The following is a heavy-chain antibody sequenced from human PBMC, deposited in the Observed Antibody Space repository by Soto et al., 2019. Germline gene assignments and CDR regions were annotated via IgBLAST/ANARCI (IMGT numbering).Heavy chain of an antibody. V-gene: IGHV4-59*03. CDR1: GFSISSDH. CDR3: IIYMNDGFNRYIHH. J-gene: IGHJ1*01. D-gene: IGHD2-2*02. CDR2: TSYTWNN. Sequence: PWETLSLTCIVSGFSISSDHWCWILQFHGKGLEWISYTSYTWNNNYNPALKSLFTISMDTSNNQLSLKLTSMTAADTVFYYCIIYMNDGFNRYIHHWCQGTLVTVSS.